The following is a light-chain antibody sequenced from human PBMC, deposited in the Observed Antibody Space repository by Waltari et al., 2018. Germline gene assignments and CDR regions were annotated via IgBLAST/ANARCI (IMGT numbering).Light chain of an antibody. CDR3: QQSHNWPPLT. CDR1: QGVSVN. CDR2: SAS. J-gene: IGKJ4*01. Sequence: EVVLTQSPATLSLSPGERATLSCRASQGVSVNLACYQQRPGQAHRLLIYSASTRATGIPARFSGSGSGTEFTLTISSLESEDFAVYYCQQSHNWPPLTFGGGTKVEIK. V-gene: IGKV3-15*01.